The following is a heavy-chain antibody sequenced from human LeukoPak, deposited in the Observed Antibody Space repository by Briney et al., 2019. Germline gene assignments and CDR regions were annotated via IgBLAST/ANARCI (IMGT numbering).Heavy chain of an antibody. D-gene: IGHD3-22*01. J-gene: IGHJ6*03. CDR2: MNPSGST. CDR1: GGSFSGYY. V-gene: IGHV4-34*01. Sequence: PSETLSLTCAVYGGSFSGYYWTWIRHTPEKGLEWIGDMNPSGSTNYYPSLKSRVTISVATSQYRFSLKLSSMTAADPAVYYCARGRQDVTMIVVVMTAVSYYLDVWGKGTTVTVS. CDR3: ARGRQDVTMIVVVMTAVSYYLDV.